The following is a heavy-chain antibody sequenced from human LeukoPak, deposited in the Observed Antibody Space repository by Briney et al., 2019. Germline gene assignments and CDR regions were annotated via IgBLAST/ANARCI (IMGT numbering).Heavy chain of an antibody. D-gene: IGHD2-15*01. Sequence: CLGSRFVDYWIVWARQLLGKGLGWMGIFYPVESATRYRPSFQGQVTISAVKSISTAYLQECYFEAVDTAMYYCASHRAGGGSWLDYWGQGTLVTVSS. J-gene: IGHJ4*02. V-gene: IGHV5-51*01. CDR2: FYPVESAT. CDR3: ASHRAGGGSWLDY. CDR1: GSRFVDYW.